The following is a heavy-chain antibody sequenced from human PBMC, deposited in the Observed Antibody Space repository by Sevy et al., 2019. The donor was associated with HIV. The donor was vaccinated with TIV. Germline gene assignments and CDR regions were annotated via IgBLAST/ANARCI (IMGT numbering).Heavy chain of an antibody. Sequence: SETLSLTCTVSGGSISSGDYYWSWIRQPPGKGLEWIGYIYYSGSTYYNPSLKSRVTISVDTSKNQFSLKLSSVTAADTAVYYCARDREVTTSYYYYGMDVWGQGTTFTVSS. CDR1: GGSISSGDYY. CDR3: ARDREVTTSYYYYGMDV. D-gene: IGHD4-17*01. J-gene: IGHJ6*02. V-gene: IGHV4-30-4*01. CDR2: IYYSGST.